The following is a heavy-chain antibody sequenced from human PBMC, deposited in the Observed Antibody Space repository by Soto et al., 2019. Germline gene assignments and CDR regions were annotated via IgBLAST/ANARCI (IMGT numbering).Heavy chain of an antibody. CDR1: GFSLSSTRMA. Sequence: QITLTESGPTLVKPTQTLTLTCTFSGFSLSSTRMAVGWIRQPPGKALEWLALIYWDDDKRYSPFLKSRLTITKDTYKNQVVLTISSMDPVDTARYYCAHIVVAGLGYYFDYWGQGTLVTVSS. D-gene: IGHD6-19*01. V-gene: IGHV2-5*02. CDR2: IYWDDDK. J-gene: IGHJ4*02. CDR3: AHIVVAGLGYYFDY.